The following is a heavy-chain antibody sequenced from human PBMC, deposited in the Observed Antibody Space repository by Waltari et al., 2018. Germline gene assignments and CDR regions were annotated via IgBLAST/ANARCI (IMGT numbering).Heavy chain of an antibody. CDR3: ATRTLPPYYYYYGMDV. CDR1: GGSISSGSYY. Sequence: QVQLQESGPGLVKPSQTLSLTCTVSGGSISSGSYYWRWIRQPAGKGLEWIGYIYTSGSTNYNPSLKSRVTISVDTSKNQFSLKLSSVTAADTAVYYCATRTLPPYYYYYGMDVWGQGTTVTVSS. D-gene: IGHD2-15*01. CDR2: IYTSGST. J-gene: IGHJ6*02. V-gene: IGHV4-61*09.